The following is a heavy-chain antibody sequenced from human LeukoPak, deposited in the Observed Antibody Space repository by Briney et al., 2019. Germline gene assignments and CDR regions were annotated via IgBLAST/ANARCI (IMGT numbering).Heavy chain of an antibody. D-gene: IGHD6-13*01. V-gene: IGHV4-4*07. CDR1: CGSMSCYS. J-gene: IGHJ4*02. Sequence: SETLSLTCTLSCGSMSCYSGSWVRQPAGKGLEWIGRVYTSGRANYNPSLKSRVTMSVDTSKNQFSLKLTSVTAAETAVYCCGRHLLGSGYVVDFWGQGTLVTVSS. CDR3: GRHLLGSGYVVDF. CDR2: VYTSGRA.